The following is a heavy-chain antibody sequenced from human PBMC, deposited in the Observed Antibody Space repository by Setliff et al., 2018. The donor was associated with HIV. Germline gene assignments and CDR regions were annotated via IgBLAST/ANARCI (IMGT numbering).Heavy chain of an antibody. CDR2: IYYSGST. CDR1: GGSISSYY. CDR3: ARVGLRFKYTFDY. D-gene: IGHD5-12*01. J-gene: IGHJ4*02. V-gene: IGHV4-59*12. Sequence: KSSETLSLTCTVSGGSISSYYWNWIRQPPGKGLEWIGYIYYSGSTNYNPSLNNRAAIVLDTSKNQFSLWLTSVTAADTAVYYCARVGLRFKYTFDYWGQGMLVTVSS.